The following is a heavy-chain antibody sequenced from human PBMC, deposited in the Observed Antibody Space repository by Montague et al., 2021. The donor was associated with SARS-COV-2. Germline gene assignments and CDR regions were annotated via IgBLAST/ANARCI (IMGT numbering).Heavy chain of an antibody. V-gene: IGHV2-5*02. CDR2: IYWDDDK. CDR1: GFSLSTSGVG. Sequence: PALVKPTQTLTLTCTFSGFSLSTSGVGVGWIRQPPGKALEWLALIYWDDDKRYSPSLKGRLTITKDTSKNQVVLTMTNMDPVDTATYYCAHRRPLYYYDSSLSTFDYWGQGTLVTVSS. CDR3: AHRRPLYYYDSSLSTFDY. D-gene: IGHD3-22*01. J-gene: IGHJ4*02.